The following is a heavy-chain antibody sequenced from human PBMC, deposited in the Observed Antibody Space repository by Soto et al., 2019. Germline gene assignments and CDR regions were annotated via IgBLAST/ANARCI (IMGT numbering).Heavy chain of an antibody. CDR1: GGSISSYY. J-gene: IGHJ4*02. D-gene: IGHD6-25*01. CDR3: AKWGAAAGTT. CDR2: VFYTGIT. V-gene: IGHV4-59*01. Sequence: QVHLQESGPGLVKPAETLSLTGSVSGGSISSYYWRWIRQPPGKGLEWIGYVFYTGITKYNPSFKSRATISGDTSRNQVSLNLMSVTAADTAVYYCAKWGAAAGTTWGQGIRVNVSS.